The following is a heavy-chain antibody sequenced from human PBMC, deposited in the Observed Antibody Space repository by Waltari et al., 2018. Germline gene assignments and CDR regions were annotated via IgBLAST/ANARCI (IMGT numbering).Heavy chain of an antibody. J-gene: IGHJ4*02. CDR2: VHRSGRT. CDR1: GDSMGDSDL. Sequence: QLQLEQLGPGLVQPSETLSLICAVSGDSMGDSDLWNWVRQSPGKGLEWIGQVHRSGRTNYNPSFASRVTVSVDTSTNHFSLKVTSATAADTAVYYCARDRGRGLYLDSWGQGILVTVSP. V-gene: IGHV4-4*02. D-gene: IGHD2-15*01. CDR3: ARDRGRGLYLDS.